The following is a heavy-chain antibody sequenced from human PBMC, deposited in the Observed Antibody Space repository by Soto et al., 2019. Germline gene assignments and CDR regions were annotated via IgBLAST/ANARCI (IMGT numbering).Heavy chain of an antibody. CDR2: IYYSGST. CDR1: GGSISSGGYY. D-gene: IGHD4-17*01. V-gene: IGHV4-31*01. CDR3: ARVLNGDPSG. Sequence: QVQLQESGPGLVKPSQTLSLTCTVSGGSISSGGYYWSWIRQHPGKGLEWIGYIYYSGSTYYNPSHKXXVXLXXDTSKNQFSLKLSSVTAADTAVYYCARVLNGDPSGWGQGTLVTVSS. J-gene: IGHJ4*02.